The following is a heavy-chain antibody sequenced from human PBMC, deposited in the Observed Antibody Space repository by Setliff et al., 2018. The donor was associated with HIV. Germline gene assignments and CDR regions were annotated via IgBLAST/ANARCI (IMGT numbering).Heavy chain of an antibody. Sequence: GASVKVSCKASGDTFSGHYMHLVRQAPGQGLEWLGWINPNSGGTKYEQKFQGRLTMTRDTSITTVYMELRRLRYDDTAVYYCATYGSVVVVAGSGFDPWGQGTLVTVSS. CDR1: GDTFSGHY. CDR3: ATYGSVVVVAGSGFDP. J-gene: IGHJ5*02. CDR2: INPNSGGT. V-gene: IGHV1-2*02. D-gene: IGHD2-15*01.